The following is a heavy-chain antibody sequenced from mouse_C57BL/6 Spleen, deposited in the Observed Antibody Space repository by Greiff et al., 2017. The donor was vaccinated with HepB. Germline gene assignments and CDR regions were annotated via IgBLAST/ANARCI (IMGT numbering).Heavy chain of an antibody. J-gene: IGHJ2*01. V-gene: IGHV1-26*01. Sequence: EVQLQQSGPELVKPGASVKISCKASGYTFTDYYMNWVKQSHGKSLEWIGDINPNNGGTSYNQKFKGKATLTVDKSSSTAYMELRSLTSEDSAVYYCAREGALTPFDYWGQGTTLTVSS. CDR2: INPNNGGT. CDR1: GYTFTDYY. CDR3: AREGALTPFDY.